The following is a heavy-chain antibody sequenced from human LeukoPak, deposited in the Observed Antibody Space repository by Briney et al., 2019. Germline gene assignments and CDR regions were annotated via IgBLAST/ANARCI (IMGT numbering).Heavy chain of an antibody. D-gene: IGHD5/OR15-5a*01. Sequence: SETLSLTCTVFGGSFTDYFWTWIRHSPGKGLEWIGEINDYTGDSKYNPSLNSRVSISLEKSKNQLSLELRSVTAADTAVYYCATSDTVSTYNWFDPWGQGTLVTVS. V-gene: IGHV4-34*01. CDR1: GGSFTDYF. J-gene: IGHJ5*02. CDR3: ATSDTVSTYNWFDP. CDR2: INDYTGDS.